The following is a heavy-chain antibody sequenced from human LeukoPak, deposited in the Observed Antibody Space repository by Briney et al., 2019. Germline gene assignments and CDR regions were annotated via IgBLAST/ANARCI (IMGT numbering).Heavy chain of an antibody. CDR2: SYPDDSDT. J-gene: IGHJ4*02. D-gene: IGHD6-19*01. Sequence: GASLKISSKGAGYSFTNCWIGWVRQLPWKGRDWMGSSYPDDSDTRYSPSFQGQVTILADKSSSTASLQWSSLKAADAAMYYGARRAVAGIEYGGQGTLVPVS. V-gene: IGHV5-51*01. CDR3: ARRAVAGIEY. CDR1: GYSFTNCW.